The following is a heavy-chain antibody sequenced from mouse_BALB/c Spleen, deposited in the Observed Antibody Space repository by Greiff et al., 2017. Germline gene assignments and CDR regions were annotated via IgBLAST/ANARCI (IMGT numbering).Heavy chain of an antibody. D-gene: IGHD2-1*01. CDR1: GYTFTSYW. CDR3: ARCGNYEDYAMDY. Sequence: QVQLQQPGAELVKPGASVKLSCKASGYTFTSYWMHWVKQRPGQGLEWIGEIDPSDSYTNYNQKFKGKATLTVDKSSSTAYMQLSSLTSEDSAVYYCARCGNYEDYAMDYWGQGTSVTVSS. J-gene: IGHJ4*01. CDR2: IDPSDSYT. V-gene: IGHV1-69*02.